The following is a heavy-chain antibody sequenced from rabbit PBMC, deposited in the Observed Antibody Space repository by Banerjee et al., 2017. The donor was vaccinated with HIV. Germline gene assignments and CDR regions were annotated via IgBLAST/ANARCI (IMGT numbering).Heavy chain of an antibody. Sequence: QEQLEESGGGLVQPGGSLTLSCKASGFSFSSSYWMCWVRQAPGKGLEWIARIHVGSSGSTDYASWAKGRFTISKTSSTTVTLQMTSLTAADTATYFCARDSYSDYGDYGEGFNLWGPGTL. J-gene: IGHJ4*01. CDR2: IHVGSSGST. CDR3: ARDSYSDYGDYGEGFNL. V-gene: IGHV1S45*01. CDR1: GFSFSSSYW. D-gene: IGHD2-1*01.